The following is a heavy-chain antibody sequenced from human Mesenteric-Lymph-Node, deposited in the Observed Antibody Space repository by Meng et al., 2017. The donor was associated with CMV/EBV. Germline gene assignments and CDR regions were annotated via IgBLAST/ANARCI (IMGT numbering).Heavy chain of an antibody. Sequence: GESLKISCAASGFTVSSNYMSWVRQAPGKGLEWVSVIYSGGSTYYADAVKGRFTISRDNSKNTLYLQMNSLRAEDTAVYYCARGGYNRYYYYVMVVGGQGTTVTVSS. CDR2: IYSGGST. V-gene: IGHV3-53*01. CDR3: ARGGYNRYYYYVMVV. D-gene: IGHD1-14*01. J-gene: IGHJ6*02. CDR1: GFTVSSNY.